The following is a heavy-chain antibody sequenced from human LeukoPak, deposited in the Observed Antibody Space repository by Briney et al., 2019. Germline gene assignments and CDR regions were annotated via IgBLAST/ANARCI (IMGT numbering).Heavy chain of an antibody. Sequence: SETLSLTCAVYGGSFSGYYWSWIRQPPGKGLEWIGEINHSGSTNYNPSLKSRVTISVDTSENQFSLKLSSVTAADTAVYYCAILYSSSWYGKRDYWGQGTLVTVSS. CDR2: INHSGST. V-gene: IGHV4-34*01. D-gene: IGHD6-13*01. CDR3: AILYSSSWYGKRDY. CDR1: GGSFSGYY. J-gene: IGHJ4*02.